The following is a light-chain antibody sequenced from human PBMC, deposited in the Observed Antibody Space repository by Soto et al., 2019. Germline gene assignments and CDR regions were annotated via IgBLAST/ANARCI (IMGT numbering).Light chain of an antibody. J-gene: IGKJ4*01. CDR1: QSVSSTY. CDR2: GAS. Sequence: EIVLTQSPGTLSLSPGERGTLSCRASQSVSSTYLAWYQQKPGQAPRLLIYGASNRATGIPDRFSGSGSGTDFTLTITRLEPEDFAVYYCQPYVSSPPTFGGGTKVEIK. CDR3: QPYVSSPPT. V-gene: IGKV3-20*01.